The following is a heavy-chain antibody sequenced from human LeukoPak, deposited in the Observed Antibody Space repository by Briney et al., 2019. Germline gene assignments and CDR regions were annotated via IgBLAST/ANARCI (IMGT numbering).Heavy chain of an antibody. CDR1: GGTFNSYV. CDR2: IIPIFGTA. J-gene: IGHJ4*02. D-gene: IGHD1-20*01. V-gene: IGHV1-69*05. Sequence: AASVKVSRKASGGTFNSYVFTWVRQAPGQGLEWMGGIIPIFGTANYAQKFQGRVTITTDESTRTAYMELTSLRSEDTAVYYCASIRYNFDGDFDYWGQGTLVTVSS. CDR3: ASIRYNFDGDFDY.